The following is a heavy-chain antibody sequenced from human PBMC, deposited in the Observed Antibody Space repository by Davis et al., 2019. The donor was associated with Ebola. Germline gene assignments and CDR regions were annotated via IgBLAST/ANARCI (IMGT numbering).Heavy chain of an antibody. V-gene: IGHV3-21*04. J-gene: IGHJ6*02. CDR2: ISSDSDYI. CDR1: GFTFSTYS. D-gene: IGHD5-24*01. CDR3: ARPTMLDFAMDV. Sequence: PGGSLRLSCAASGFTFSTYSMSWVRQAPGKGLEWVSSISSDSDYIYYADSAKGRFTISRDNSKNTLYLQMNSLRAEDTAVYFCARPTMLDFAMDVWGQGTTVTVSS.